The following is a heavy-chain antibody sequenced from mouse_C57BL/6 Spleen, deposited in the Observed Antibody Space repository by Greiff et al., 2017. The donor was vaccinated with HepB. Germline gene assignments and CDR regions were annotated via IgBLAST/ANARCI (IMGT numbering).Heavy chain of an antibody. CDR1: GYSITSGYY. V-gene: IGHV3-6*01. J-gene: IGHJ3*01. CDR3: ARDRGYGSRFAY. D-gene: IGHD1-1*01. Sequence: EVQLQESGPGLVKPSQSLSLTCSVTGYSITSGYYWNWIRQFPGNKLEWMGYISYDGSNNYNPSLKNRISITRDTSKNQFFLKLNSVTTEDTATYYCARDRGYGSRFAYWGQGTLVTVSA. CDR2: ISYDGSN.